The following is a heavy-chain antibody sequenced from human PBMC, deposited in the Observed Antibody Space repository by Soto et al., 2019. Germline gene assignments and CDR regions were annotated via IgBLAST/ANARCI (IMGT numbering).Heavy chain of an antibody. V-gene: IGHV1-8*01. CDR2: MNPNSGNT. Sequence: QVQLVQSGAEVKKPGASVKVSCKASGYTFTSYDINWVRQATGQGLEWMGWMNPNSGNTGYAQKFQGRVTMTRNTAISTAYMALSRLRPDHTAGYYWARTSYGDTVDYWGQGTLVTVSS. J-gene: IGHJ4*02. CDR3: ARTSYGDTVDY. CDR1: GYTFTSYD. D-gene: IGHD4-17*01.